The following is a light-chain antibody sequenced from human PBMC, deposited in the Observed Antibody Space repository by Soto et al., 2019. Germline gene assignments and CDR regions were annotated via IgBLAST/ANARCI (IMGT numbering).Light chain of an antibody. CDR3: QQFNGFPLT. V-gene: IGKV1-13*02. CDR1: QDIGSA. CDR2: DAS. J-gene: IGKJ4*01. Sequence: IQLTQSPSSLSASVGDRVTITCRAGQDIGSALVWYQQRTGKAPKLMLYDASNLEAGVPSRFSGSCSGTDFTLTITRLRPEDFATYYWQQFNGFPLTFGGGTKVQIK.